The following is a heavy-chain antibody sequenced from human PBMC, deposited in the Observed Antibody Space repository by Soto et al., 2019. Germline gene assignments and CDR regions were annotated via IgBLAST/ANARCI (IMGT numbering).Heavy chain of an antibody. CDR3: ARGWNCARTSCYFDY. CDR2: IYQSGTT. J-gene: IGHJ4*02. CDR1: GGSISSGVYS. Sequence: SETLSFTCAVSGGSISSGVYSWTWIRQPPGKGLEWIGYIYQSGTTYYNPSLKSRVTVSIDRSKDQFSLELSSVTAADTAVYYCARGWNCARTSCYFDYWGKGILATAS. V-gene: IGHV4-30-2*01. D-gene: IGHD2-2*01.